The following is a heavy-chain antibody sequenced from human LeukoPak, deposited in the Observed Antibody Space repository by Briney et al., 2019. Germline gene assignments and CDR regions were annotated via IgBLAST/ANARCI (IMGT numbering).Heavy chain of an antibody. CDR1: GFTFSSYS. J-gene: IGHJ4*02. CDR3: AKDIVSTRYYYDSSGYDY. V-gene: IGHV3-48*01. Sequence: GGSLRLSCAASGFTFSSYSMNWVRQAPGKGLEWVSYISSSSSTIYYADSVKGRFTISRDNSKNTLYLQMNSLRAEDTAVYYCAKDIVSTRYYYDSSGYDYWGQGTLVTVSS. D-gene: IGHD3-22*01. CDR2: ISSSSSTI.